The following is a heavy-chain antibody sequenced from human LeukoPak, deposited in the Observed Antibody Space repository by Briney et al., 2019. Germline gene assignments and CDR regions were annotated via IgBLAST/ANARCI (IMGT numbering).Heavy chain of an antibody. V-gene: IGHV3-21*01. CDR3: ARDRGYDYVWGSYRHDY. CDR2: ISSSSSYI. Sequence: PGGSLRLSXAASGFTFSSYSMNWIRQAPGKGLEWVSSISSSSSYIYYADSVKGRFTISRDNAKNSLYLQMNSLRAEDTAVYYCARDRGYDYVWGSYRHDYWGQGTLVTVSS. CDR1: GFTFSSYS. J-gene: IGHJ4*02. D-gene: IGHD3-16*02.